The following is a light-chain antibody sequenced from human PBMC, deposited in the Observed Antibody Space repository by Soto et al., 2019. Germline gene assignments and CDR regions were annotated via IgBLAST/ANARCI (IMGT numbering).Light chain of an antibody. V-gene: IGKV3-20*01. CDR3: QQYGSSPPLT. CDR1: QSVSSSY. CDR2: GAS. J-gene: IGKJ1*01. Sequence: EVVLTQSPSTLSLSPGERATLSCRSSQSVSSSYLAWYQQKPGQAPRLLIYGASSRATRIPDRFSGSGSGTDFTLTISTLEPEDFAVYYCQQYGSSPPLTFGQGTKVDI.